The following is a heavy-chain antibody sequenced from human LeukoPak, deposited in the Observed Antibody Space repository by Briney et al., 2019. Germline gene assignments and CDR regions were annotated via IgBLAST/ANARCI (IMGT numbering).Heavy chain of an antibody. D-gene: IGHD3-10*01. Sequence: GGSLRLSCAASGFTFSSYGMHWVRQAPGKGLEWVAVIWYDGSNKYYADSVKGRFTISRDNSKNTLYLRMNSLRAEDTAVYYCAKAPRALHYYMDVWGKGTTVTVSS. CDR1: GFTFSSYG. CDR2: IWYDGSNK. V-gene: IGHV3-33*06. CDR3: AKAPRALHYYMDV. J-gene: IGHJ6*03.